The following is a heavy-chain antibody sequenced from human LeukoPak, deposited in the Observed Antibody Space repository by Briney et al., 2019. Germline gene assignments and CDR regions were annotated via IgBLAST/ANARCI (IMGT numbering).Heavy chain of an antibody. V-gene: IGHV3-7*01. CDR3: ARETYYYGSGLFDY. J-gene: IGHJ4*02. CDR2: IKQDGSEK. D-gene: IGHD3-10*01. CDR1: GFTFSSYW. Sequence: AGGSLRLSCAASGFTFSSYWMSWVRQAPGKGLEWVANIKQDGSEKYYVDSVKGRFTISRDNAKNSLYLQMNSLRAEDTAVYYCARETYYYGSGLFDYWGQGTLVTVSS.